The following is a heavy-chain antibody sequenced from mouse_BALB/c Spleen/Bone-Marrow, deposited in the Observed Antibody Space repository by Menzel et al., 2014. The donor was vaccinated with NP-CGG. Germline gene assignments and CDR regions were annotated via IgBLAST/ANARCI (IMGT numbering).Heavy chain of an antibody. CDR2: IVPYSGGT. CDR1: DYAFTGYN. J-gene: IGHJ4*01. CDR3: ASELGRAIDY. Sequence: VQLQQSGPELVNPGPSVKVSCKASDYAFTGYNIYRVKQSHGKSLQWIGYIVPYSGGTNYNQTFKGKATLTVDKSSSQCYMHLNSLTSEDSAAYYCASELGRAIDYWGQGTSGTGSS. D-gene: IGHD3-3*01. V-gene: IGHV1S135*01.